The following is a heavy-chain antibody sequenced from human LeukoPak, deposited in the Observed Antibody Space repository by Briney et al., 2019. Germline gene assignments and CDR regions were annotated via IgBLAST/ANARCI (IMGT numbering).Heavy chain of an antibody. Sequence: PGRSLRLSCAASGFTFSSYGMHWVRQAPGKGLEWVAVISYDGSNKYYADSVKGRFTISRDNSKNTLYLQMNSLRTEDTAVYYCAKVIVAWDGSGSMLYYGMDVWGKGTTVTVSS. V-gene: IGHV3-30*18. CDR1: GFTFSSYG. J-gene: IGHJ6*04. CDR3: AKVIVAWDGSGSMLYYGMDV. D-gene: IGHD3-10*01. CDR2: ISYDGSNK.